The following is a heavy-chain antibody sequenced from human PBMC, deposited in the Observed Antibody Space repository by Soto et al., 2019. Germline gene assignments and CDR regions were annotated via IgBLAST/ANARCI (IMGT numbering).Heavy chain of an antibody. D-gene: IGHD5-18*01. CDR1: GFTFSSYA. J-gene: IGHJ6*02. CDR3: ARESLVDTARVDYYYGMDV. Sequence: GGSLRLSCAASGFTFSSYAMHWVRQAPGKGLEWVAVISYDGSNKYYADSVKGRFTISRDNSKNTLYLQMNSLRAEDTAVYYCARESLVDTARVDYYYGMDVWGQGTTVTVSS. CDR2: ISYDGSNK. V-gene: IGHV3-30-3*01.